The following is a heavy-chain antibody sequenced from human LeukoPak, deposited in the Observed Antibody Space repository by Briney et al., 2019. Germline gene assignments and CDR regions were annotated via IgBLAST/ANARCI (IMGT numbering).Heavy chain of an antibody. D-gene: IGHD3-10*01. V-gene: IGHV3-33*08. J-gene: IGHJ6*04. CDR2: IWYDGSNK. CDR1: GFTFSSYG. CDR3: ARGVRGVIGYYYYGMDV. Sequence: GRSLRLSCAASGFTFSSYGMHWVRQAPGKGLEWVAVIWYDGSNKYYADSVKGRFTISRDHSKNTLYLQMNSLRAEDTAVYYCARGVRGVIGYYYYGMDVWGKGTTVTVSS.